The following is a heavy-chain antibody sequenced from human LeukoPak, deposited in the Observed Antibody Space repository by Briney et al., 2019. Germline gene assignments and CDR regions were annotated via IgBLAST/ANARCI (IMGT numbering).Heavy chain of an antibody. Sequence: ASVKVSCKASGYTFTGYYMHWVRQAPGQGLEWMGWINPNSGGTNYAQKFQGRVTMTRDTSISTAYMELSRLRSDDTAVYYCAKDLSTWLSPSPTDYWGQGTLVTVSS. D-gene: IGHD3-9*01. CDR1: GYTFTGYY. CDR2: INPNSGGT. V-gene: IGHV1-2*02. J-gene: IGHJ4*02. CDR3: AKDLSTWLSPSPTDY.